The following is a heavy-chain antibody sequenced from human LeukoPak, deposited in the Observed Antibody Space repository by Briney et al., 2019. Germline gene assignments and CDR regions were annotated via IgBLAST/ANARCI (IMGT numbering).Heavy chain of an antibody. D-gene: IGHD4-17*01. Sequence: PGGSLRLSCAVSGLTFSDYRMSWGRQAPGKGLEWVSGFNWNGGRTGYADSVKGRFTISRDNAKNSLYLQMNSLRAEDTALYYCTRDDYGDWPSGHWGQGTLVTVSS. V-gene: IGHV3-20*04. CDR1: GLTFSDYR. J-gene: IGHJ4*02. CDR2: FNWNGGRT. CDR3: TRDDYGDWPSGH.